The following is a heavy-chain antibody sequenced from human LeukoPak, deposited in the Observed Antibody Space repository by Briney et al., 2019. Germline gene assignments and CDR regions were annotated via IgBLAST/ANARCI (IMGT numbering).Heavy chain of an antibody. CDR3: ARLSNSPGNRLLDY. D-gene: IGHD2/OR15-2a*01. CDR1: GGSISPYF. CDR2: IYYSGST. Sequence: SETLSLTCTVSGGSISPYFWTWFRQPPVKGLEWIGYIYYSGSTNCNPSLKSRVTISVDMSKNQFSLKLSSVTAADTAVYYCARLSNSPGNRLLDYWGQGTLVTVSS. V-gene: IGHV4-59*08. J-gene: IGHJ4*02.